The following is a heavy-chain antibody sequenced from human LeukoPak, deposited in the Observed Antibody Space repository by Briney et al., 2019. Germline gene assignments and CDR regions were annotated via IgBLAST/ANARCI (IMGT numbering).Heavy chain of an antibody. Sequence: SETLSLTCTVSGGSISSGGYYWSWIRQHPGKGLEWIGYIYYSGSTYYNPSLKSRVTISVDTSKNQFSLKLSSVTAADTAVYYCARSMVADDAFDIWGQGTMVTVSS. J-gene: IGHJ3*02. CDR3: ARSMVADDAFDI. CDR1: GGSISSGGYY. CDR2: IYYSGST. D-gene: IGHD2-8*01. V-gene: IGHV4-31*03.